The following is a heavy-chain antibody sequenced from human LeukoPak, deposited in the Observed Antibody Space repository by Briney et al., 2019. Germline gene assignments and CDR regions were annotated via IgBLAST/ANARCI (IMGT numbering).Heavy chain of an antibody. V-gene: IGHV3-11*01. D-gene: IGHD5/OR15-5a*01. CDR3: ARESTGREAFDI. Sequence: GGSLRLSCAASGFIFTDYCMTWIRQAPGKGLEWLSDISSSGSDIFYADSVKGRFTISRDNSKNTLYLQMNSLRAADTAVYYCARESTGREAFDIWGQGTMVTVSS. CDR1: GFIFTDYC. CDR2: ISSSGSDI. J-gene: IGHJ3*02.